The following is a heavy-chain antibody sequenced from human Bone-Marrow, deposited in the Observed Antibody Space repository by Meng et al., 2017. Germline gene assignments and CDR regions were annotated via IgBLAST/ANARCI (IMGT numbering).Heavy chain of an antibody. Sequence: GESLMISCAASGFIFSSYAISWVRQAPGKGLEWVSAISGSGGSTYYADSVKGRFTIPRDNSKKTLCLQMNSLGAEDTAVYYCAKSRAGYRHPGYYFDYWGQGTLVTVSS. V-gene: IGHV3-23*01. CDR1: GFIFSSYA. CDR2: ISGSGGST. CDR3: AKSRAGYRHPGYYFDY. J-gene: IGHJ4*02. D-gene: IGHD5-24*01.